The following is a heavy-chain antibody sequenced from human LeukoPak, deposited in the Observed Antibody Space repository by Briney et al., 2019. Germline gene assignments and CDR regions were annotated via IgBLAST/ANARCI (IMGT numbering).Heavy chain of an antibody. CDR1: GFTFSNYA. CDR2: ISYDGSNK. CDR3: VYGRLRPFDY. Sequence: PGGSLRLSCAASGFTFSNYAMHWVRQAPGKGLEWVAVISYDGSNKYDADSVKGRFTISRDNSKNTLYLQMNSPRAEDTAVYYCVYGRLRPFDYWGQGTLVTVSS. V-gene: IGHV3-30*04. D-gene: IGHD4-17*01. J-gene: IGHJ4*02.